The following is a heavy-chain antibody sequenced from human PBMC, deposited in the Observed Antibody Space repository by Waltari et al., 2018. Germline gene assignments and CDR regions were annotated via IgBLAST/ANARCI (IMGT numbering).Heavy chain of an antibody. J-gene: IGHJ6*02. CDR1: GFTFSRSA. V-gene: IGHV3-23*01. Sequence: EVQLLESGGGWVRPGGSLRLSCAAYGFTFSRSAMSWVRQAPGKGLEWVSHIISSGGTTYYADSVKGRFTISRDISKNTLYLQMNSLRAGDTAVYFCTKEQYQPGGMDVWGQGTTVTVSS. D-gene: IGHD1-26*01. CDR2: IISSGGTT. CDR3: TKEQYQPGGMDV.